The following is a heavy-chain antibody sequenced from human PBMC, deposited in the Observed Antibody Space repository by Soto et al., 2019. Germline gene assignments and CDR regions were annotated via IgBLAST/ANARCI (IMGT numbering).Heavy chain of an antibody. CDR1: GFTFSTYT. V-gene: IGHV3-21*01. D-gene: IGHD2-2*02. CDR2: ITSSSRYI. CDR3: ARVKYTTSSSMDV. Sequence: PGGSLRLSCVASGFTFSTYTMSWVRQAPGKGLEWVSSITSSSRYIYYADSVKGRFTISRDNAKNSLYLQMDSLRAEDTAVYYCARVKYTTSSSMDVWGKGTTVTVSS. J-gene: IGHJ6*03.